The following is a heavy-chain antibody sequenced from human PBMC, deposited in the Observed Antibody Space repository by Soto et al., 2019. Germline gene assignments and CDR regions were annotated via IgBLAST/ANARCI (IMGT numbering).Heavy chain of an antibody. J-gene: IGHJ4*02. CDR3: ATYIVVVVAYEFDY. Sequence: ASVKVSCKGSGYTLTELSMDCVRRAPGKGHEWMGGFDPEDGEKIYAQKFQGRVTMTEDTSTDIAYLELSSLRSEDTAVYYCATYIVVVVAYEFDYWGQGTLGTVSS. V-gene: IGHV1-24*01. D-gene: IGHD2-15*01. CDR1: GYTLTELS. CDR2: FDPEDGEK.